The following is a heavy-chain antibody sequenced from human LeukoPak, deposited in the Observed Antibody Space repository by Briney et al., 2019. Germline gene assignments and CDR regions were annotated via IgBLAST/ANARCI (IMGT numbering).Heavy chain of an antibody. D-gene: IGHD3-22*01. V-gene: IGHV3-48*02. CDR1: GFTFSSYS. Sequence: GGSLRLSCVASGFTFSSYSMNWVRQAPGKGLEWVSYISSSSSTIYYADSVKGRFTISRDNAKNSLYLQMNSLRDEDTAVYYCARDSYYDDPSVRWFDPWGQGTLVTVSS. J-gene: IGHJ5*02. CDR2: ISSSSSTI. CDR3: ARDSYYDDPSVRWFDP.